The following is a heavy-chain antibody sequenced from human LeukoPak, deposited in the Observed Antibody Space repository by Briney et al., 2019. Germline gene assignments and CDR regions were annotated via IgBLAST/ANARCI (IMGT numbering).Heavy chain of an antibody. D-gene: IGHD4-23*01. J-gene: IGHJ2*01. Sequence: GESLKISCKSSGYSFTSYWIAWVRQMPGKGLEWMGILYPGDSDTRYSPSFQGQVTISADKSINTAYLQWSSLKASDTAMYYCARRVVNNRNWYFDLWGRGTLVTVSS. CDR2: LYPGDSDT. V-gene: IGHV5-51*01. CDR1: GYSFTSYW. CDR3: ARRVVNNRNWYFDL.